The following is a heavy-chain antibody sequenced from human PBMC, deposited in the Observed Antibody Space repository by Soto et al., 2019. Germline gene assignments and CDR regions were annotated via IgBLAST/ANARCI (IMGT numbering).Heavy chain of an antibody. Sequence: QVPLVQSGAEVKKPGASVKVSCKVSGYTLTELSMHWVRQAPGKGLEWMGGFDPEDGETIYAQKFQGRVTMTEDTSTDTAYMERSSLRSEDTAVYYCATVGTDYYGSGSYFNWFDPWGQGTLVTVSS. CDR3: ATVGTDYYGSGSYFNWFDP. J-gene: IGHJ5*02. D-gene: IGHD3-10*01. CDR2: FDPEDGET. V-gene: IGHV1-24*01. CDR1: GYTLTELS.